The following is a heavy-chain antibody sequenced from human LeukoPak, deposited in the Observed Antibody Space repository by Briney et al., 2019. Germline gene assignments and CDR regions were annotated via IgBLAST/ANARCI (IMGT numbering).Heavy chain of an antibody. CDR1: GGSISSYY. J-gene: IGHJ4*02. CDR2: IYYSGST. D-gene: IGHD4-23*01. CDR3: ARRRWELRNFDY. V-gene: IGHV4-59*08. Sequence: PSETLSLTCTVSGGSISSYYWSWIRQPPGKGLEWIGYIYYSGSTNYNPSLKSRVTISVGTSKNQFSLKLSSVTAADTAVYYCARRRWELRNFDYWGQGTLVTVSS.